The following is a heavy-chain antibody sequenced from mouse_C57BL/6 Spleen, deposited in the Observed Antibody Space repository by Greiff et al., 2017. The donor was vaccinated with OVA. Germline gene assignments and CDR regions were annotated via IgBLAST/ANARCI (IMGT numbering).Heavy chain of an antibody. D-gene: IGHD1-1*01. CDR2: ISYDGSN. V-gene: IGHV3-6*01. Sequence: EVQLQESGPGLVKPSQSLSLTCSVTGYSITSGYYWNWIRQFPGNKLEWMGYISYDGSNNYNPSLKNRISITRDTSKNQFFLKLNSVTTEDTATYYCARERNGSSHYYAMDYWGQGTSVTVSS. CDR3: ARERNGSSHYYAMDY. CDR1: GYSITSGYY. J-gene: IGHJ4*01.